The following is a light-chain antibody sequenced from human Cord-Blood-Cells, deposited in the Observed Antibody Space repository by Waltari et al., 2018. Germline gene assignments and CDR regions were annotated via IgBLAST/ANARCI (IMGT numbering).Light chain of an antibody. Sequence: DIVMTQSPDSLAVSLGERATIHCQSSQSVLYSSNNKNYLAWYQQKPGQPPKLLIYWASTRESGVPDRFSGSGSGTDFTLTISSLQAEDVAVYYCQQYDSTPWTFGQGTKVEIK. V-gene: IGKV4-1*01. CDR2: WAS. J-gene: IGKJ1*01. CDR1: QSVLYSSNNKNY. CDR3: QQYDSTPWT.